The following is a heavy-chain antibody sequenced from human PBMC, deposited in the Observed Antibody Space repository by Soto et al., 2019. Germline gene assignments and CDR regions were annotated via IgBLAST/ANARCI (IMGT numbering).Heavy chain of an antibody. CDR2: IYRTGST. Sequence: SETLSLTRAVSGGSFTSNNWWTWVRQPPGQGLEWIGEIYRTGSTNYNPSLKSRVTISLDKSENQFSLKVTSLTAADTAVYYCASRDPGTSVDYWGQGTLVTVSS. CDR3: ASRDPGTSVDY. V-gene: IGHV4-4*02. CDR1: GGSFTSNNW. D-gene: IGHD1-7*01. J-gene: IGHJ4*02.